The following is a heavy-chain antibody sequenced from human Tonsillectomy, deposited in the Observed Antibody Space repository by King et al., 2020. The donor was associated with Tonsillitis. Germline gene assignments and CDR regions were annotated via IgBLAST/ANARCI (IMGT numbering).Heavy chain of an antibody. D-gene: IGHD3-22*01. V-gene: IGHV4-59*01. CDR1: GGSISSYY. Sequence: QLQESGPGLVKPSETLSLTCTVSGGSISSYYWGWIRQPPGKGLEWVGYIYYSGSTNYNPSLKSRVTISVDTSKNQFSLKLGSVTAADTAVYYCARDQNYYDSSGYYRGGFDYWGQGTLVTVSS. CDR3: ARDQNYYDSSGYYRGGFDY. CDR2: IYYSGST. J-gene: IGHJ4*02.